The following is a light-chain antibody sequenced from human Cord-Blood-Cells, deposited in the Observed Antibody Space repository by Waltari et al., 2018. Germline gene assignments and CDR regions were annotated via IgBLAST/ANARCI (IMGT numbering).Light chain of an antibody. CDR3: CSYAGSSTLV. CDR1: SSDVGSFNL. Sequence: QSALTHPASVSWSPGQSITISCPGISSDVGSFNLACWYQQHHGQAPKLMIYEGSKRPSGVSNRFSGSKSGNTASLTISGLQAEDEADYYCCSYAGSSTLVFGGGTKLTVL. V-gene: IGLV2-23*01. CDR2: EGS. J-gene: IGLJ3*02.